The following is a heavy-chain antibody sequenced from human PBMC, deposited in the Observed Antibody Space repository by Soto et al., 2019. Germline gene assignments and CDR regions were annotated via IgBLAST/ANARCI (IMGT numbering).Heavy chain of an antibody. J-gene: IGHJ6*02. CDR2: ISVSGTMR. CDR1: GFTFSSYE. D-gene: IGHD1-1*01. Sequence: QLVESGGRSVQPGRSLRLSCAPYGFTFSSYEMNWVRQAPGKGLEWVSYISVSGTMRFYADAVKGRFTISRDNTKKILYLQMNSLRAEDTALYYCATAGLAGTVWGQGTTVTVSS. CDR3: ATAGLAGTV. V-gene: IGHV3-48*03.